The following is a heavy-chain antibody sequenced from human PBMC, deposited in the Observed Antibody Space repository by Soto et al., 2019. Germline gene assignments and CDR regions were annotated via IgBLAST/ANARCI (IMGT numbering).Heavy chain of an antibody. D-gene: IGHD1-26*01. CDR3: ARDQTGTFYD. J-gene: IGHJ4*02. Sequence: QVQLVQSGAEVKKPGASVKVSCKASGYTFTNYGLVWVRQAPGQGLEWVGWISGYNGNTNYAQKFQDRVTMTTDTSTSTAYMELRSLRSDDTAMYYCARDQTGTFYDWGQGTLVTV. V-gene: IGHV1-18*01. CDR1: GYTFTNYG. CDR2: ISGYNGNT.